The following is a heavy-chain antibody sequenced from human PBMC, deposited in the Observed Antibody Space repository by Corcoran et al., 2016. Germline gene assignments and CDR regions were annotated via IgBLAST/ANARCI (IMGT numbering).Heavy chain of an antibody. V-gene: IGHV1-18*01. D-gene: IGHD2-21*01. Sequence: QVQLVQSGAEVKKPGASVKVSCKAYGYTFSSFGISWVRQAPGQGLEWMGWISPYNDNIKYAENFRGRVTMTTDTFTNTAYMELRSLRSDDTAVFYCARVPGVVVACTMGDYCGQGTLVTVSS. CDR3: ARVPGVVVACTMGDY. CDR2: ISPYNDNI. CDR1: GYTFSSFG. J-gene: IGHJ4*02.